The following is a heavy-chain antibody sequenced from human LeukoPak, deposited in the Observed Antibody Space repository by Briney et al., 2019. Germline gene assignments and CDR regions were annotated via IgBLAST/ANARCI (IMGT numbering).Heavy chain of an antibody. D-gene: IGHD5-18*01. CDR1: GGSISSYY. CDR2: IYYTGST. J-gene: IGHJ4*02. CDR3: ARADGYNYGSVFDY. V-gene: IGHV4-59*01. Sequence: SETLSLTCTVSGGSISSYYWNWIRQPPGKGLEWIGYIYYTGSTDYNPSLKSRVTISLDTSKNQFSMKLSSVTAADTAVYYCARADGYNYGSVFDYWGQGTQVTVSS.